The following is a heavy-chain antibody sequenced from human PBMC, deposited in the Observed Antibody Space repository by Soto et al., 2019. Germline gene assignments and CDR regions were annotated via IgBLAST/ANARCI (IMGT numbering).Heavy chain of an antibody. CDR2: ISAYNGNT. Sequence: GASVKVSCKASGYTFTSYGISWVRQAPGQGLEWMGWISAYNGNTNYAQKLQGRVTMTTDTSTSTAYMELRSLRSEDTAVYYCASYSSGWSYGMDVWGQGTTVTVSS. D-gene: IGHD6-19*01. J-gene: IGHJ6*02. CDR3: ASYSSGWSYGMDV. CDR1: GYTFTSYG. V-gene: IGHV1-18*01.